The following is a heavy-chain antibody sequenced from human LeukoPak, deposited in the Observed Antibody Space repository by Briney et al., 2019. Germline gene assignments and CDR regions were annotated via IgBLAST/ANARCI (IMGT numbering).Heavy chain of an antibody. CDR1: GFTFNRYW. V-gene: IGHV3-7*01. CDR2: IKQDGSEK. D-gene: IGHD5-12*01. Sequence: GGSLRLSCAASGFTFNRYWMNWVRQAPGKGLEWLANIKQDGSEKYYVDSVMGRFTISRDNAKNSLFLQMNSLRVEDTAVYYCARASVYSGYDPVAWWNVYFNYWGQGSLVTVSS. CDR3: ARASVYSGYDPVAWWNVYFNY. J-gene: IGHJ4*02.